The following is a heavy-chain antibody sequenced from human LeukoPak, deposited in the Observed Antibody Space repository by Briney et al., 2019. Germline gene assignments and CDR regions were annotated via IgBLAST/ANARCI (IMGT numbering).Heavy chain of an antibody. J-gene: IGHJ4*02. Sequence: GRSLRLSCAASGFTFSNYAMHWVRQAPGKGLEWVALISYDGSVEKSAASVKGRFTISRDNSKNTLYLQMNSLRAEDTAVYYCAKDEDYGDYVLSYWGQGTLVTVSS. CDR1: GFTFSNYA. D-gene: IGHD4-17*01. V-gene: IGHV3-30*04. CDR2: ISYDGSVE. CDR3: AKDEDYGDYVLSY.